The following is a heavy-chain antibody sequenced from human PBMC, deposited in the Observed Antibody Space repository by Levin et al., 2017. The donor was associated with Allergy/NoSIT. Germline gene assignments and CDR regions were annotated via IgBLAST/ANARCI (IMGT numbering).Heavy chain of an antibody. CDR2: INHSGST. CDR3: ARIPASIAAAGERVTIDY. D-gene: IGHD6-13*01. V-gene: IGHV4-34*01. Sequence: SQTLSLTCAVYGGSFSGYYWSWIRQPPGKGLEWIGEINHSGSTNYNPSLKSRVTISVDTSKNQFSLKLSSVTAADTAVYYCARIPASIAAAGERVTIDYWGQGTLVTVSS. J-gene: IGHJ4*02. CDR1: GGSFSGYY.